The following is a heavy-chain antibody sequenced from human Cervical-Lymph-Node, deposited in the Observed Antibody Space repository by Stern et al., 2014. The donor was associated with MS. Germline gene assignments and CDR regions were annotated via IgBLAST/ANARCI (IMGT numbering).Heavy chain of an antibody. CDR1: GGTFSKYT. D-gene: IGHD3-9*01. V-gene: IGHV1-69*09. CDR3: ASGDWDDAFDM. CDR2: IIPAMSRA. Sequence: VQLVESGTEVKKPGSSVKVSCKASGGTFSKYTISWVRQAPGQGLEWMGRIIPAMSRADYAQHLQDRVTISTDKPWSIAYMDLTGLTAGDTAVYYCASGDWDDAFDMLGQGTMVIVSS. J-gene: IGHJ3*02.